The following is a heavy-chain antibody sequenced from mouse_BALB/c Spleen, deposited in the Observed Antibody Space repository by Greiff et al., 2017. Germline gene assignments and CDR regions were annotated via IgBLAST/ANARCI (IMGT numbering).Heavy chain of an antibody. CDR2: ISSGGST. V-gene: IGHV5-6-5*01. CDR3: ARGRVTTDYYFDY. CDR1: GFTFSSYA. J-gene: IGHJ2*01. Sequence: EVQGVESGGGLVKPGGSLKLSCAASGFTFSSYAMSWVRQTPEKRLEWVASISSGGSTYYPDSVKGRFTISRDNARNILYLQMSSLRSEDTAMYYCARGRVTTDYYFDYWGQGTTLTVSS. D-gene: IGHD1-1*01.